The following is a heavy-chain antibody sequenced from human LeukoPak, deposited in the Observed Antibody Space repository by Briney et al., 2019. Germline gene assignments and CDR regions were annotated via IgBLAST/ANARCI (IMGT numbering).Heavy chain of an antibody. J-gene: IGHJ6*02. Sequence: GGSLSLSCAASGFTFSSYAMSWVRQAPGKGLEWVSAISGSGGSTYYADSVKGRFTISRDNSKNTLYLQMNSLRAEDTAVYYCAMKSYGDYYYGMDVRGQGTTVTVSS. V-gene: IGHV3-23*01. CDR1: GFTFSSYA. CDR3: AMKSYGDYYYGMDV. D-gene: IGHD4-17*01. CDR2: ISGSGGST.